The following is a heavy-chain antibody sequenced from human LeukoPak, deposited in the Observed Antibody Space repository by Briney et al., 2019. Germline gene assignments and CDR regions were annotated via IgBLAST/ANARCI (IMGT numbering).Heavy chain of an antibody. J-gene: IGHJ4*02. CDR2: ISSNGGST. D-gene: IGHD3-16*01. CDR1: GFTFSSYA. Sequence: PGGSLRLSCAASGFTFSSYAMHWVRQAPGKGLEYVSAISSNGGSTYYANSVKGRFTISRDNSKNTLYLQMGSLRAEDMAVYYCAKDLWGGGGVDYWGQGTLVTVSS. V-gene: IGHV3-64*01. CDR3: AKDLWGGGGVDY.